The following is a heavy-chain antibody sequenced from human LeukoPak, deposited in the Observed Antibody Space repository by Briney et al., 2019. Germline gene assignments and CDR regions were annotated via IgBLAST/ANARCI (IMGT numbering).Heavy chain of an antibody. D-gene: IGHD3-22*01. CDR1: GYTFTSYA. J-gene: IGHJ6*02. V-gene: IGHV7-4-1*02. CDR3: AREVITYYYYYGMDV. CDR2: INTNTGNP. Sequence: GASVKVSCKASGYTFTSYAMNWVRQAPGQGLEWMGWINTNTGNPTYAQGFTGRFVFSLDTSVGTAYLQISSLKAEDTAVYYCAREVITYYYYYGMDVWGQGTTVTVSS.